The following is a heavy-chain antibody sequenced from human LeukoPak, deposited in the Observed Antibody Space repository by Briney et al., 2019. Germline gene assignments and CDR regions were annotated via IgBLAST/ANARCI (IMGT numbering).Heavy chain of an antibody. J-gene: IGHJ4*02. Sequence: GGSLRLSCAASGFTFSSYGMSWVRQAPGKGLEWVSAISGSGGSTYYADPVKGRFTISRDNSKNTLYLQMNSLRAEDTAVYYCAKATSPGSVATSNDYWGQGTLVTVSS. CDR1: GFTFSSYG. V-gene: IGHV3-23*01. CDR3: AKATSPGSVATSNDY. D-gene: IGHD5-24*01. CDR2: ISGSGGST.